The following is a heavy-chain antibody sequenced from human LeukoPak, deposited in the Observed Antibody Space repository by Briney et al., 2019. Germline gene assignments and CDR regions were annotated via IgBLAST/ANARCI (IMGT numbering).Heavy chain of an antibody. D-gene: IGHD3-10*01. CDR2: ISSSGSAI. J-gene: IGHJ4*02. CDR1: GFTFSDYY. V-gene: IGHV3-11*01. Sequence: GGSLRLSCAASGFTFSDYYMSWIRQAPGKGLEWVSYISSSGSAIYYADSVKGRFTISRDNAKNSLYLQMNSLRAEDTAVYYCARAPGYYGSGSYYINPFDSWGQGTLVTVSS. CDR3: ARAPGYYGSGSYYINPFDS.